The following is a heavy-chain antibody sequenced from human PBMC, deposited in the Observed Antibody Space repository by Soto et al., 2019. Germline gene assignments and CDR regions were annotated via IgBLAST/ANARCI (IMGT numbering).Heavy chain of an antibody. CDR3: ARDDGLSSTNVKAFDI. CDR2: TTYDGGIK. V-gene: IGHV3-30*03. D-gene: IGHD2-2*01. CDR1: GLSFSSYG. Sequence: GGSLRLSCAASGLSFSSYGMEWVHLAPGKGLEWVAATTYDGGIKHYVDSVKGRFTISRDNSKNTLYLQMDSLRAEDTAVYYCARDDGLSSTNVKAFDIWGQGTKVTVSS. J-gene: IGHJ3*02.